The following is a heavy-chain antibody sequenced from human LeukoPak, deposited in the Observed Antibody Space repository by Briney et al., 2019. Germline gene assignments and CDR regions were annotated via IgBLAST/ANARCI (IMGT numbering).Heavy chain of an antibody. CDR3: TRAVAGHPD. CDR2: INHSGYT. Sequence: PSETLSLICAVSGVPFSNYYWSWVRQXPXQXLEWIGEINHSGYTNYNPSLKSRVTMSIDTSKNQFSLILTSVTAADAGVYYCTRAVAGHPDWGQGTLVTVSS. J-gene: IGHJ4*02. CDR1: GVPFSNYY. V-gene: IGHV4-34*01. D-gene: IGHD6-19*01.